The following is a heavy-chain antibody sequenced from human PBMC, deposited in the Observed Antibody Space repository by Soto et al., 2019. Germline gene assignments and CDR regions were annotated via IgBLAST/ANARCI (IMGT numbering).Heavy chain of an antibody. CDR1: GGSISSGGYS. CDR3: ARGGVDYYDSSGYSFSPYYFDY. Sequence: QLQLQESGSGLVKPSQTLSLTCAVSGGSISSGGYSWSWIRQPPGKGLEWIGYIYHSGSTYYNPSLKSRVTISVDRSKDQFSLKLSSVAAADTAVYYCARGGVDYYDSSGYSFSPYYFDYWGQGTLVTVSS. J-gene: IGHJ4*02. V-gene: IGHV4-30-2*01. CDR2: IYHSGST. D-gene: IGHD3-22*01.